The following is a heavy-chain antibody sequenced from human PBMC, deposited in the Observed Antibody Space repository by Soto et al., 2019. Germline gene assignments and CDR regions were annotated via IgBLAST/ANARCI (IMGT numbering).Heavy chain of an antibody. V-gene: IGHV4-4*07. D-gene: IGHD2-15*01. CDR2: IYTSGST. Sequence: QVQLQESGPGLVKPSETLSLTCTVSGGSISSYYWSWIRQPAGKGLEWIGRIYTSGSTNYNPALNSRVTMSVDTSKKQFSLKLSSVTAADTAVYYCARARRYCSGGSCYLNFDYWGQGTLVTVSS. J-gene: IGHJ4*02. CDR3: ARARRYCSGGSCYLNFDY. CDR1: GGSISSYY.